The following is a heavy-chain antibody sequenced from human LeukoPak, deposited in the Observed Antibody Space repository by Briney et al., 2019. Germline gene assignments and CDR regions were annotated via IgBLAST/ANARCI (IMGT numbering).Heavy chain of an antibody. CDR2: INHSGST. Sequence: SETLSLTCAVYGGSFSGYYWSWIRQPPGKGLEWIGEINHSGSTNYNPSLKSRVTISVDTSKNQFSLNLSSVTAADTAVYYCARDIRWSTTSWYYYYMDVWGKGTTVTVSS. D-gene: IGHD2-2*01. V-gene: IGHV4-34*01. CDR3: ARDIRWSTTSWYYYYMDV. CDR1: GGSFSGYY. J-gene: IGHJ6*03.